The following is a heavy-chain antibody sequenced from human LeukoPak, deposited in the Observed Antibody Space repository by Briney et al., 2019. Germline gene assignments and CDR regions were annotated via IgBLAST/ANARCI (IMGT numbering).Heavy chain of an antibody. CDR3: ARHRVTIFGVVTDIDY. CDR1: GYSFTSYW. CDR2: IYPGDSDT. J-gene: IGHJ4*02. D-gene: IGHD3-3*01. Sequence: GESLKISCKGSGYSFTSYWIGWERQMPGRGLEWMGIIYPGDSDTRYSPSFQGQVTISADKSISTAYLQWSSLKASDTAMYYCARHRVTIFGVVTDIDYWSQGTLVTVSS. V-gene: IGHV5-51*01.